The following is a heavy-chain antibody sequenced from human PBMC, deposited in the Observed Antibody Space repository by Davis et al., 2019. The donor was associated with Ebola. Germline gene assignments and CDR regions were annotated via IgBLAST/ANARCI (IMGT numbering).Heavy chain of an antibody. CDR1: GGSFSNYY. CDR2: IYYRGTT. CDR3: AREVLDTSVVRNQYSYFYYMDV. Sequence: MPSETLSLTCAVYGGSFSNYYWSWVRQPPGKGLEWIGYIYYRGTTYYNPSLKGRVTVSVDTSKNQFSLKLTSVTAADTAVYFCAREVLDTSVVRNQYSYFYYMDVWGKGTTVMVAS. V-gene: IGHV4-59*01. D-gene: IGHD5-18*01. J-gene: IGHJ6*03.